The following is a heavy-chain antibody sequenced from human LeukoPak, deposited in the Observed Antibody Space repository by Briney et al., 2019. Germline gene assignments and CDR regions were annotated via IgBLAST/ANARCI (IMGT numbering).Heavy chain of an antibody. D-gene: IGHD2-2*02. Sequence: ASVMVSCKASGYTFTSYGISWVRQAPGQGLEWMGWISAYNGNTNYAQKLQGRVTMTTDTSTSTAYMELRSLRSDDTAVYYCARGLVPAAICWWFDPWGQGTLVTVSS. CDR2: ISAYNGNT. J-gene: IGHJ5*02. V-gene: IGHV1-18*01. CDR3: ARGLVPAAICWWFDP. CDR1: GYTFTSYG.